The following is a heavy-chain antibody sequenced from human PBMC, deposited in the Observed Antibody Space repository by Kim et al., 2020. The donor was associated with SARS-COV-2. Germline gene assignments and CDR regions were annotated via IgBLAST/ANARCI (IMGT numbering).Heavy chain of an antibody. CDR1: GYSFTSYW. CDR3: ARPNPAYSSSWTWWFDP. V-gene: IGHV5-51*01. CDR2: IYPGDSDT. J-gene: IGHJ5*02. Sequence: GESLKISCKGSGYSFTSYWIGWVRQMPGKGLEWMGIIYPGDSDTRYSPSFQGQVTISADKSISTAYLQWSSLKASDTAMYYCARPNPAYSSSWTWWFDPWGQGTLVTVSS. D-gene: IGHD6-13*01.